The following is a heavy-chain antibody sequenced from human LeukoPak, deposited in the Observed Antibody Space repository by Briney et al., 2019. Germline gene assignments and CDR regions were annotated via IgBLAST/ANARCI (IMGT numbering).Heavy chain of an antibody. J-gene: IGHJ5*02. Sequence: ASVKVSCKASGYTFTSYGISWVRQAPGQGLEWMGWISAYNGNTSYAQKLQGRVTMTTDTSTSTAYMELRSLRSDDTAVYYCARDDTYYDILTGYYRSPDWFDPWGQGTLVTVSS. V-gene: IGHV1-18*01. CDR2: ISAYNGNT. D-gene: IGHD3-9*01. CDR1: GYTFTSYG. CDR3: ARDDTYYDILTGYYRSPDWFDP.